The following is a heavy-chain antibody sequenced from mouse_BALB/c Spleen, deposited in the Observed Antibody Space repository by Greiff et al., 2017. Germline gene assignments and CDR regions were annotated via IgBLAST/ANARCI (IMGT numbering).Heavy chain of an antibody. CDR2: IYPGSGNT. CDR3: ARGGKVRHYAMDY. CDR1: GYAFTNYW. V-gene: IGHV1-63*01. D-gene: IGHD2-14*01. J-gene: IGHJ4*01. Sequence: QVQLQQPGSVLVRPGASVKLSCKASGYAFTNYWLGWVKQRPGHGLEWIGDIYPGSGNTYYNEKFKGKATLTADKSSSTAYMQLSSLTSEDSAVYFCARGGKVRHYAMDYWGQGTSVTVSS.